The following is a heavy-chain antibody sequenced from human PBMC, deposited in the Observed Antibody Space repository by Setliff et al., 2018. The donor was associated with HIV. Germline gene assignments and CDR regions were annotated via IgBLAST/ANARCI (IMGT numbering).Heavy chain of an antibody. CDR2: ISTKTGNP. CDR3: ARDGGNGVDY. D-gene: IGHD3-16*01. V-gene: IGHV7-4-1*02. J-gene: IGHJ4*02. Sequence: VASVKVSCKASGYTLNNYAMNWVRQAPGQGFEWMGWISTKTGNPTYAQDFTGRLVFSLDTSVNTAFVQISSLKAEDTAVYYCARDGGNGVDYWGQGTPVTVSS. CDR1: GYTLNNYA.